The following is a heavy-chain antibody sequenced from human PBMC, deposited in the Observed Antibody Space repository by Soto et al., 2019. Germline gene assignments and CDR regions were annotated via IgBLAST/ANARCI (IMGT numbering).Heavy chain of an antibody. D-gene: IGHD6-25*01. V-gene: IGHV5-10-1*01. CDR2: IDPSDSYT. Sequence: EVQLVQSGAEVKKPGESLRISCKGSGYSFTSYWISWVRQMPGKGLEWMGRIDPSDSYTNYSPSFQGHVTISADKSSSPAYLQWSSLKASDIVMYYCARGGGFGSDWFDPWGQGTLVTVSS. CDR1: GYSFTSYW. CDR3: ARGGGFGSDWFDP. J-gene: IGHJ5*02.